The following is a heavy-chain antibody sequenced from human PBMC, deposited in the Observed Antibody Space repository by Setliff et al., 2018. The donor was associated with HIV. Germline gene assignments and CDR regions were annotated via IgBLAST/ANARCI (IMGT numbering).Heavy chain of an antibody. CDR2: IYASGKT. D-gene: IGHD6-19*01. Sequence: SETLSLTCNVSGDSLNTYYWSWIRQSGGKGLEWIGRIYASGKTTFNPSLKSRVRMSVDTSKNQFSLKLTSVTAADTAVYYCARGPPGSSIGWYVGYWGQGTLVTVSS. J-gene: IGHJ4*02. CDR3: ARGPPGSSIGWYVGY. CDR1: GDSLNTYY. V-gene: IGHV4-4*07.